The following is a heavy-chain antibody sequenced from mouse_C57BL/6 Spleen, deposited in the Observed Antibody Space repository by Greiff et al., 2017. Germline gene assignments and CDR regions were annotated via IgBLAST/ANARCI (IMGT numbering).Heavy chain of an antibody. Sequence: EVMLVESGGGLVQPGGSLKLSCAASGFTFSDYYMYWVRQTPEKRLEWVAYISNGGGSTYYPDTVKGRFTISRDNAKNTLYLQMSRLKSEDTAMYYCARHVPDYYGSSYWYFDVWGTGTTVTVSS. V-gene: IGHV5-12*01. J-gene: IGHJ1*03. CDR1: GFTFSDYY. CDR2: ISNGGGST. CDR3: ARHVPDYYGSSYWYFDV. D-gene: IGHD1-1*01.